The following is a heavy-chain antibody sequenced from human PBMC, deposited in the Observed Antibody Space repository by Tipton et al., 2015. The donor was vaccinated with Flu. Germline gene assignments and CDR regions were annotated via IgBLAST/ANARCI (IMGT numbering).Heavy chain of an antibody. Sequence: SLRLSCAASGFTFSSYDMNWVRQAPGKGLEWVSYISSSGSTIYYADSVKGRFTISRDNAKNSLYLQMNSLRAEDTAVYYCARDPHQDYGDSFLDVWGQGTLVPVSS. CDR3: ARDPHQDYGDSFLDV. CDR2: ISSSGSTI. D-gene: IGHD4-17*01. J-gene: IGHJ4*02. V-gene: IGHV3-48*03. CDR1: GFTFSSYD.